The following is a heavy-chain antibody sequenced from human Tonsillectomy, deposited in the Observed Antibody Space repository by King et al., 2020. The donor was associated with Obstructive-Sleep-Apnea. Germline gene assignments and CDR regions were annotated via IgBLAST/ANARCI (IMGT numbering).Heavy chain of an antibody. J-gene: IGHJ3*02. D-gene: IGHD2-2*01. V-gene: IGHV3-15*01. CDR2: IKSKTDGETT. CDR1: GFTFSKAW. CDR3: STLMDGFCSRTICYGDAFDI. Sequence: VQLVESGGGLVKPGGSLRLSCAASGFTFSKAWMSWVRQAPGKGLEWVGRIKSKTDGETTDYAAPVKGRFTISRDDSNNTLYLQMNSLKTEDTAVYYCSTLMDGFCSRTICYGDAFDIWGQGTMVTVSS.